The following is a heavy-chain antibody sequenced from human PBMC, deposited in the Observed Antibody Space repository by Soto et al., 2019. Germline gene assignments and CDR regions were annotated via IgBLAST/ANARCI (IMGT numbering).Heavy chain of an antibody. D-gene: IGHD2-21*02. V-gene: IGHV3-23*01. J-gene: IGHJ6*02. CDR2: ISGSGGST. Sequence: EVQLLESGGGLVQPGGSLRLSCAASGFTFSSYAMSWVRQAPGKGLEWVSAISGSGGSTYYADSVKGRFTISRDNSKNTLYLQMNSLRAEDTAVYYCAKGPHIVVVTAIPAYGMDVWGQGTTDTVSS. CDR3: AKGPHIVVVTAIPAYGMDV. CDR1: GFTFSSYA.